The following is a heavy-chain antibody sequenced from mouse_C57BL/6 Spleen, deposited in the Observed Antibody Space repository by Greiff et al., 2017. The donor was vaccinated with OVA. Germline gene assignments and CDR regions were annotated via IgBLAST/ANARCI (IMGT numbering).Heavy chain of an antibody. J-gene: IGHJ4*01. CDR3: AMITTVISAIDY. V-gene: IGHV1-82*01. Sequence: LQESGPELVKPGASVKISCKASGYAFSSSWMNWVKQRPGKGLEWIGRIYPGDGDTNYNGKFKGKATLTADKSSSTAYMQLSSLTSEDSAVYFCAMITTVISAIDYWGQGTSVTVSS. CDR2: IYPGDGDT. D-gene: IGHD1-1*01. CDR1: GYAFSSSW.